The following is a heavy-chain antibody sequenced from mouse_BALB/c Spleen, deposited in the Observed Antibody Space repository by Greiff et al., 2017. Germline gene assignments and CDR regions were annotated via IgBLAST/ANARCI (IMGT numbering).Heavy chain of an antibody. V-gene: IGHV5-6-5*01. D-gene: IGHD2-2*01. CDR2: ISSGGST. Sequence: EVQLVESGGGLVKPGGSLKLSCAASGFTFSSYAMSWVRQTPEKRLEWVASISSGGSTYYPDSVKGRFTISRDNARNILYLQMSSLRSEDTAMYYCARSGGYDTLAYWGQGTLVTVSA. CDR3: ARSGGYDTLAY. J-gene: IGHJ3*01. CDR1: GFTFSSYA.